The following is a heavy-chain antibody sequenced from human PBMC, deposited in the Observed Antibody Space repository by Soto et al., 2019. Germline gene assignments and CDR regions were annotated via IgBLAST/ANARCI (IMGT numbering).Heavy chain of an antibody. J-gene: IGHJ4*02. CDR3: AKDDYYDSSGYRFYYFDY. CDR2: ISYDGSNK. V-gene: IGHV3-30*18. CDR1: GFTFSSYG. Sequence: QPVGSLRLSCAASGFTFSSYGMHWVRQAPGKGLEWVAVISYDGSNKYYADSVKGRFTISRDNSKNTLYLQMNSLRAEDTAVYYCAKDDYYDSSGYRFYYFDYWGQGTLVTVSS. D-gene: IGHD3-22*01.